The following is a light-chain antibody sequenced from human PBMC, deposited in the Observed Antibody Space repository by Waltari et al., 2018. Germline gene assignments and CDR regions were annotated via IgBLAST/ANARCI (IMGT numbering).Light chain of an antibody. V-gene: IGKV3-20*01. Sequence: IVLTQSPGTLSLSPGERATLSCRASQSVSRYLAWYQQRPGQAPRLLIDAASTRATGIPDRFSGSGYGTDFTLTISRLEPEDFAVYYCQNHERLPATFGQGTKVEIK. CDR1: QSVSRY. J-gene: IGKJ1*01. CDR3: QNHERLPAT. CDR2: AAS.